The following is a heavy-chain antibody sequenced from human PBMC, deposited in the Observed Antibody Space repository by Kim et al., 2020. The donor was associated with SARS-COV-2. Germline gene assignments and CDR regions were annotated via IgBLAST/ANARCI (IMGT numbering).Heavy chain of an antibody. V-gene: IGHV3-48*03. CDR3: ARRGHCGHGACYPDY. D-gene: IGHD2-21*02. CDR2: ISDTGTTT. Sequence: GGSLRLSCGVSGFTISRYDMNWVRQAPGKGLEWVSYISDTGTTTYYADSVKGRFTISRDAAKNSAYLQMSSLRDEDTAVYYCARRGHCGHGACYPDYWGQGTLVTVSS. J-gene: IGHJ4*02. CDR1: GFTISRYD.